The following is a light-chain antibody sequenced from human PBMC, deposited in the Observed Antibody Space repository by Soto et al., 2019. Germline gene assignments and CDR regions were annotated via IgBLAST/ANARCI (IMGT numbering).Light chain of an antibody. CDR3: QQSFSLPYT. CDR2: ITS. V-gene: IGKV1-39*01. Sequence: DIQMTQSPSSLSASVGDRVTITCRASESIDTYLNWHQQKPGQAPNLLIYITSNLQTGVPSRFSGSGSGTDFTLTISSLQPEDFATYFCQQSFSLPYTFGQGTKLEIK. CDR1: ESIDTY. J-gene: IGKJ2*01.